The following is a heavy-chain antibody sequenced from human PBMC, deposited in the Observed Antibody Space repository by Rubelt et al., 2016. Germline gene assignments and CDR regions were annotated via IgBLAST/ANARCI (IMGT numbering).Heavy chain of an antibody. CDR3: ARGSNIAAAAVDY. CDR1: TFSSYA. V-gene: IGHV1-69*01. CDR2: IIPIFGTA. Sequence: TFSSYAISWVRQAPGQGLEWMGGIIPIFGTANYAQKFQGRVTITADESTSTAYMELSSLRSEDTAVYYCARGSNIAAAAVDYWGQGTPVTVSS. J-gene: IGHJ4*02. D-gene: IGHD6-13*01.